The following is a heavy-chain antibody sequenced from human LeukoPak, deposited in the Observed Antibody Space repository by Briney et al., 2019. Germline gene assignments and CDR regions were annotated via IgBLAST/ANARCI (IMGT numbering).Heavy chain of an antibody. CDR3: ARAWSYYDSSEHLVWFDP. V-gene: IGHV4-30-4*01. CDR1: GGSISSGDYY. CDR2: IYYSGST. D-gene: IGHD3-22*01. Sequence: PSETLSLTCTVSGGSISSGDYYWRWIRQPPGKGREWIGYIYYSGSTYYNPSLKSRVTISVDTSKNQFSLKLSSVTAADTAVYYCARAWSYYDSSEHLVWFDPWGQGTLVTVSS. J-gene: IGHJ5*02.